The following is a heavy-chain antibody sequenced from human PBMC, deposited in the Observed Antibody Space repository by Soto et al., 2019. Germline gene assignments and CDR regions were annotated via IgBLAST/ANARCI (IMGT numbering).Heavy chain of an antibody. D-gene: IGHD4-17*01. CDR2: ISSCSGYI. CDR3: ARDLERSQYGDYVRESYYY. V-gene: IGHV3-21*01. Sequence: PGASLRLSCAASGFTFSSYSMNWVRQAPGKGLEWVSSISSCSGYIYYADSVKGRFTISRDNAKNSLYLQMNSLRAEDRAVYYCARDLERSQYGDYVRESYYYWGQGALVTVSS. CDR1: GFTFSSYS. J-gene: IGHJ4*02.